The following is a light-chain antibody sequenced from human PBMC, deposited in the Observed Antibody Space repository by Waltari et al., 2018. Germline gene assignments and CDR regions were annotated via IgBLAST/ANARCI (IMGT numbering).Light chain of an antibody. CDR1: QSVSSSS. V-gene: IGKV3-20*01. CDR3: QQYGSSPPLYT. CDR2: GAS. J-gene: IGKJ2*01. Sequence: EIVLTQSPGTLSLSPGERATLSCRASQSVSSSSLAWYQQKPGQAPRLLISGASSRATGIPDRFSGSGSGTDFTLTISRLEPEDFAVYYCQQYGSSPPLYTFGQGTKLEIK.